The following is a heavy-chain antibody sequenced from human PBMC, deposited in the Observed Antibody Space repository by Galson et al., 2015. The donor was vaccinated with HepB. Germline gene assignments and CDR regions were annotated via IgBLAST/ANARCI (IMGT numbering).Heavy chain of an antibody. CDR3: ARDQGYSSGWDLEYFQH. J-gene: IGHJ1*01. CDR2: INPSGGST. V-gene: IGHV1-46*01. CDR1: GYTFTSYY. D-gene: IGHD6-19*01. Sequence: SVKVSCKASGYTFTSYYMHWVRQAPGQGLEWMGIINPSGGSTSYAQKFQGRVTMTRDTSTSTVYMELSSLRSEDAAVYYCARDQGYSSGWDLEYFQHWGQGTLVTVSS.